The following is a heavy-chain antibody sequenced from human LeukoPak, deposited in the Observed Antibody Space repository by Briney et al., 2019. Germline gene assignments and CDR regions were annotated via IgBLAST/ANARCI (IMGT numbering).Heavy chain of an antibody. Sequence: SETLSLTCTVSGGSISSYYWSWIRQPPGKGLEWIGYIYYSGSTNYNPSLKSRVTISVDTSKNQFSLQLNSVTPEDTAVYYCARERQLERLSVFDYWGQGTLVTVSS. CDR3: ARERQLERLSVFDY. CDR1: GGSISSYY. V-gene: IGHV4-59*12. D-gene: IGHD1-1*01. J-gene: IGHJ4*02. CDR2: IYYSGST.